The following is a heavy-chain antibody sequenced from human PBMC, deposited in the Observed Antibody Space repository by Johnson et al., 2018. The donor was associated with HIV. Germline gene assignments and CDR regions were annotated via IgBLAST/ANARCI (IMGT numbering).Heavy chain of an antibody. Sequence: QVQLVESGGGLVPPGGSLRLSCAASGFTFSSYGMHWVRQAPGTGLEWVAVISYDGNNKYYADSVKGRVTISRDNSKNTLYLQMNSLRAEDTAVYYCAKVGATVITPRGEAFDIWGQGTMVTVSS. CDR1: GFTFSSYG. J-gene: IGHJ3*02. V-gene: IGHV3-30*18. CDR3: AKVGATVITPRGEAFDI. CDR2: ISYDGNNK. D-gene: IGHD4-23*01.